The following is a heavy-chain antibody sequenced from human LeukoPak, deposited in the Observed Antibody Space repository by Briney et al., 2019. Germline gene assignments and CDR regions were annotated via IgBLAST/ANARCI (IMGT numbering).Heavy chain of an antibody. CDR2: ISGSGGST. CDR3: AKDLTNWNDGTYFDY. V-gene: IGHV3-23*01. Sequence: PGGSLRLSCAASGFTFSSYAMSWVRQAPGKGLEWVSAISGSGGSTYYADSVKGRFTISRDNSKNTLYLQMNSLRAEDTAVYYCAKDLTNWNDGTYFDYWGQGTLVTVSS. D-gene: IGHD1-1*01. J-gene: IGHJ4*02. CDR1: GFTFSSYA.